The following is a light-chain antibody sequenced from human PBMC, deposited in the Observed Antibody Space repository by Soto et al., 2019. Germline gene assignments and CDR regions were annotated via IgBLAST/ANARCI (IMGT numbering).Light chain of an antibody. J-gene: IGKJ4*01. CDR1: QTVNSN. Sequence: EIAMTQSTATLSVSPGDRASLSCRASQTVNSNLAWYQQNPGQAPRLLIYGASTRATGIPARFSGSGSGTEFTVTISSLQSEDFAVYYCQQYNNWPLTFGGGNKVEIK. CDR2: GAS. CDR3: QQYNNWPLT. V-gene: IGKV3-15*01.